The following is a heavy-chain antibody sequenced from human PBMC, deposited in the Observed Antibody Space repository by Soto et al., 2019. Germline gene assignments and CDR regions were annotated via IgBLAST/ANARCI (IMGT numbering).Heavy chain of an antibody. CDR3: AREVNNYYGMDV. CDR2: ISYSGST. Sequence: ILSLTWSVSGGSSSSGGYYWSWNSQSPGKGLEWIVYISYSGSTYYNPSLKSRITISVDTSKTQFSLILSSVTAADTAVFYCAREVNNYYGMDVWGQGTTVTVSS. V-gene: IGHV4-30-4*08. CDR1: GGSSSSGGYY. J-gene: IGHJ6*02.